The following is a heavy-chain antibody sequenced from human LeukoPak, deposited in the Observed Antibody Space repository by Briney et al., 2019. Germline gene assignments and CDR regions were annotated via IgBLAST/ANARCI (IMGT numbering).Heavy chain of an antibody. Sequence: SETLSLTCTVSGGSISSYYWSWIRQPPGKGLEWIGYIYYSGSTNYNPSLKSRVTISVDTSKNQFSLKLSSVTAADTAVYYCAREMVPDYDFWSGYYFDYWGQGTLVTVSS. V-gene: IGHV4-59*01. D-gene: IGHD3-3*01. CDR3: AREMVPDYDFWSGYYFDY. J-gene: IGHJ4*02. CDR2: IYYSGST. CDR1: GGSISSYY.